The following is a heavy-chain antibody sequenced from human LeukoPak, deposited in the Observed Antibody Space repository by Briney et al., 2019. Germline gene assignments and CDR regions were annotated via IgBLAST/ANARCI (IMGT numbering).Heavy chain of an antibody. CDR2: IYHSGST. CDR3: AREYHRRFDP. Sequence: SETLSLTCTVSGYSISSGYYWGWIRQPPGKGLEWIGSIYHSGSTYYNPSLKSRVTISVDTSKNQFSLKLSSVTAADTAVYYCAREYHRRFDPWGQGTLVTVSS. V-gene: IGHV4-38-2*02. D-gene: IGHD1-14*01. CDR1: GYSISSGYY. J-gene: IGHJ5*02.